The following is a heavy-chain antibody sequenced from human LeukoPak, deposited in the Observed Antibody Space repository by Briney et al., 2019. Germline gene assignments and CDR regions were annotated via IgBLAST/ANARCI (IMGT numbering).Heavy chain of an antibody. CDR1: GFTFSSSA. V-gene: IGHV3-23*01. Sequence: GGSLRLSCAASGFTFSSSAMTWVRQAPGKGLQWVSTISISGRSTYYADPVKGRFTISRDNSKNTLYLQMNSLRAEDTALYYCAKVSGQVDYWGQGTLVTVSS. CDR2: ISISGRST. D-gene: IGHD6-19*01. J-gene: IGHJ4*02. CDR3: AKVSGQVDY.